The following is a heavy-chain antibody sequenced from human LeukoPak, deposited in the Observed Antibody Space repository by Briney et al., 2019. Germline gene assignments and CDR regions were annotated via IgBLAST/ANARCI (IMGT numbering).Heavy chain of an antibody. CDR1: GFTVSSNY. Sequence: PGGSLRLSCAASGFTVSSNYMSWVRQAPGKGLEWVSVIYSGGSTYYADSVKGRFTISRDNSKNTVYLQMNSLRAEDTAVYYCAGRQLVRLADAFDIWGQGTMVTVSS. J-gene: IGHJ3*02. CDR3: AGRQLVRLADAFDI. CDR2: IYSGGST. V-gene: IGHV3-53*01. D-gene: IGHD6-13*01.